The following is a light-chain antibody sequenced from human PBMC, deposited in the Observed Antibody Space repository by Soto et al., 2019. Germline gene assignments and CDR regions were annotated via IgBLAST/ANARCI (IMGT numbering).Light chain of an antibody. CDR2: DAS. J-gene: IGKJ2*01. CDR1: QSVSSY. Sequence: EIVLTQSPATLSLSPGERATLSCRASQSVSSYLAWYQQKPGQAPRLLIYDASNRATGIRARFSGSGSATNITLTISRLDPEDFAVYYCRQPYTFGQGTKLEIK. V-gene: IGKV3-11*01. CDR3: RQPYT.